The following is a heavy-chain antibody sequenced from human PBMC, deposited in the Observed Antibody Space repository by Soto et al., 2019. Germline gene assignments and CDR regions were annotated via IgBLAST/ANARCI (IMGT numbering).Heavy chain of an antibody. CDR1: GGSISSGDYY. V-gene: IGHV4-30-4*01. J-gene: IGHJ3*02. D-gene: IGHD3-3*01. Sequence: QVQLQEAGPGLVKPSQTLSLTCTVSGGSISSGDYYWSWIRQPPGKGLEWIGYIYYSGSTYYNPSLKSRVTISVDTSKNQFSLKLSSVTAADTAVYYCARDNGFWSGYLRSDAFDIWGQGTMVTVSS. CDR2: IYYSGST. CDR3: ARDNGFWSGYLRSDAFDI.